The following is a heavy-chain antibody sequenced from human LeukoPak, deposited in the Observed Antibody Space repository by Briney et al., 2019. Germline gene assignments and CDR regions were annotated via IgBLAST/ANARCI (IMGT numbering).Heavy chain of an antibody. D-gene: IGHD3-10*01. V-gene: IGHV1-8*03. Sequence: GASVKVSCKASGYTFTSYDINWVRQATGQGLEWMGWMNPNSGNTGYAQKFQGRVTITRNTSISTAYMELSSLRSEDTAVYYCARSWIGELATGAGIDYWGQGTLVTVSS. J-gene: IGHJ4*02. CDR1: GYTFTSYD. CDR2: MNPNSGNT. CDR3: ARSWIGELATGAGIDY.